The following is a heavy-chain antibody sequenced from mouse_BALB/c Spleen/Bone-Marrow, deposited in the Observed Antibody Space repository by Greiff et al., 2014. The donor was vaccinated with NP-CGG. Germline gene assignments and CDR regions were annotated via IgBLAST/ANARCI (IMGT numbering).Heavy chain of an antibody. J-gene: IGHJ4*01. CDR3: ARNYYGSSYYAMDY. CDR1: GFSLTSYG. Sequence: VQRVESGPGLVQPSQSLSITCTVSGFSLTSYGVHWVRQSPGKGLEWLGVIWSGGSTDYNAAFISRLSISKDSSKSQVFFKMNSLQVNDTAIYYCARNYYGSSYYAMDYWGQGTSVTVSS. V-gene: IGHV2-2*02. D-gene: IGHD1-1*01. CDR2: IWSGGST.